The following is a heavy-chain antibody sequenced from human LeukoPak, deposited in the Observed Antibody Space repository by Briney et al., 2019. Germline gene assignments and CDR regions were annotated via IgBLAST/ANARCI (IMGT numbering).Heavy chain of an antibody. J-gene: IGHJ4*02. Sequence: ASVKVSCKASGYTFTSYGISWVRQAPGQGLEWKGWISAYNGNTNYAQKLQGRVTMTTDTSTSTAYMELRSLRSDDTAVYYCARDLKGGSSWYVGFDYWGQGTLVTVSS. V-gene: IGHV1-18*01. D-gene: IGHD6-13*01. CDR3: ARDLKGGSSWYVGFDY. CDR2: ISAYNGNT. CDR1: GYTFTSYG.